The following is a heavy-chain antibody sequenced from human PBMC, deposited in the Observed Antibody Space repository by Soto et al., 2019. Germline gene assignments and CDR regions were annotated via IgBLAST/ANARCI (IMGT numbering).Heavy chain of an antibody. V-gene: IGHV6-1*01. J-gene: IGHJ1*01. CDR3: ARSAYFAEYFQH. Sequence: SQTLTHTCDISGDSVSSNTATWNWIRQSPSRGLEWLGRTYYRSKWFNDYAIFVKSRIIINPDTSKNQFSLHLSSVSPEDTAVYFCARSAYFAEYFQHWGQGSLVTVSS. CDR2: TYYRSKWFN. CDR1: GDSVSSNTAT. D-gene: IGHD1-26*01.